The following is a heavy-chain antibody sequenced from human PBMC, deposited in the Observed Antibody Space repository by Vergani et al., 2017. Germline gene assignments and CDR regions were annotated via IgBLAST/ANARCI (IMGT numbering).Heavy chain of an antibody. CDR2: IKQDGSEK. Sequence: EVQLVESGGGLVKPGGSLRLSCAASGFTFSDYYMTWIRQAPGKGLEWVANIKQDGSEKYYVDSVKGRFTISRDNAKNSLYLQMNSLRAEDTAVYYCAREDYVLGYCSGGSCSHDYYYMDVWGKGTTVTVSS. V-gene: IGHV3-7*01. D-gene: IGHD2-15*01. CDR3: AREDYVLGYCSGGSCSHDYYYMDV. J-gene: IGHJ6*03. CDR1: GFTFSDYY.